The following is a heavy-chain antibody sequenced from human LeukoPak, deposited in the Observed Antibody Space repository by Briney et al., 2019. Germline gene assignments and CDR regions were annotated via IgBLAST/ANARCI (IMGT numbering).Heavy chain of an antibody. D-gene: IGHD3-22*01. V-gene: IGHV3-30*03. CDR2: VSYDGGHK. Sequence: GRSLRLSCVGSGFSLNEYGIRWVRQAPGKGLEWVAVVSYDGGHKYYADSVKGRFTISRDTSSDTVSLQMNSLRVEDTAVYYCARDRINMMVLGHDSGLDFWGQGTLVTVSS. CDR1: GFSLNEYG. J-gene: IGHJ4*02. CDR3: ARDRINMMVLGHDSGLDF.